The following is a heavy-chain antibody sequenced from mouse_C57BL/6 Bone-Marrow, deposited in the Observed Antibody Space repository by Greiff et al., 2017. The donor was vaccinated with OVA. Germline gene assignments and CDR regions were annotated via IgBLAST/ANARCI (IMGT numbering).Heavy chain of an antibody. V-gene: IGHV1-81*01. D-gene: IGHD2-4*01. CDR3: ARNDDDDGYFDY. CDR1: GYTFTSYG. J-gene: IGHJ2*01. Sequence: QVQLQQSGAELARPGASVKLSCKASGYTFTSYGISWVKQRTGQGLEWIGEIYPRSGHTYYNDKFKGKATLTADKSSSTAYMELRSLTSEDSADEFCARNDDDDGYFDYWGQGTTLTVSS. CDR2: IYPRSGHT.